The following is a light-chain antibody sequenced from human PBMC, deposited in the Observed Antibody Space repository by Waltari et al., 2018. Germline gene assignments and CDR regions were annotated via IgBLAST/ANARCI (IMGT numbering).Light chain of an antibody. CDR2: DAF. CDR1: QNVGTK. J-gene: IGKJ1*01. V-gene: IGKV3-15*01. CDR3: LQYHYWPPWT. Sequence: IEMTQSPATLSVSPGERATLSCRASQNVGTKLAWYQQKPGLAPRLLIYDAFTRATGIPARFSGSGSGTEFTLTISSLQSEDLALYHCLQYHYWPPWTFGQGT.